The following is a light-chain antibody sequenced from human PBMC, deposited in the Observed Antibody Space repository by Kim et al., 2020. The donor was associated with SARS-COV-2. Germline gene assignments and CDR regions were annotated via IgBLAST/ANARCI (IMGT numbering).Light chain of an antibody. Sequence: HKVTISCPGSGSNVGKNFLSWYQQLPGTAPNLLIYGNNKRPSDIPDRFSGSKSGTSATLGITGLQTGDEADYYCGTWDSDLSAGVFGGGTKLTVL. CDR2: GNN. CDR3: GTWDSDLSAGV. CDR1: GSNVGKNF. V-gene: IGLV1-51*01. J-gene: IGLJ3*02.